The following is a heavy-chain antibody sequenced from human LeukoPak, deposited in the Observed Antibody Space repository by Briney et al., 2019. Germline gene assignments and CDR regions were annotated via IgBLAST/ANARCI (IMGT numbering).Heavy chain of an antibody. CDR1: GFTFSSYS. V-gene: IGHV3-21*01. CDR2: IRSSSSYI. CDR3: ASLTDIEAGAVRY. Sequence: GGSLRLSCAASGFTFSSYSMNWVRQAPGKGLEWVSSIRSSSSYIYYADSVKGRFTISRDNAKNSLYLQMNSLRAEDTAVYYCASLTDIEAGAVRYWGQGTLVTVSS. J-gene: IGHJ4*02. D-gene: IGHD1-26*01.